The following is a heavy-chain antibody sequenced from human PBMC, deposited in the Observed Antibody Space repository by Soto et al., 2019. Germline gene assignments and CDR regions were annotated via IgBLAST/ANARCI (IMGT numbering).Heavy chain of an antibody. CDR1: GGSFSGYY. D-gene: IGHD1-20*01. CDR3: ASRSRITGTPNWFDP. CDR2: INHSGST. V-gene: IGHV4-34*01. Sequence: SETLSLTCAVYGGSFSGYYWSWIRQPPGKGLEWIGEINHSGSTNYNPSLKSRVTISVDTSKNQFSLKLSSVTAADTAVYYCASRSRITGTPNWFDPWGQGTLVTVSS. J-gene: IGHJ5*02.